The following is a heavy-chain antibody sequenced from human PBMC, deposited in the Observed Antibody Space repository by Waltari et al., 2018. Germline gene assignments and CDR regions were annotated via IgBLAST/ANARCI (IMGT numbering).Heavy chain of an antibody. Sequence: ELQLLGSGGGLAQPGGSVRLPCAATGFPLTSYPLSWVRLAPGRGMEWVSLMRGNGLINYADSVKGRFTISRDNSKNTVFLQMDSLRAEDTAVYYCAKDEGNRRAPTFGMDVWGRGTTVIVS. V-gene: IGHV3-23*01. CDR1: GFPLTSYP. D-gene: IGHD3-16*01. CDR3: AKDEGNRRAPTFGMDV. J-gene: IGHJ6*02. CDR2: MRGNGLI.